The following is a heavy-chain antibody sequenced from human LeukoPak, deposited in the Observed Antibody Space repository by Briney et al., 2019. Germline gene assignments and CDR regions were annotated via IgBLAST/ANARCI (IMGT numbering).Heavy chain of an antibody. CDR1: GGSISSSSYY. V-gene: IGHV4-39*02. CDR3: ARDSSGWYSNYYGMDV. D-gene: IGHD6-19*01. CDR2: IYYSGST. J-gene: IGHJ6*02. Sequence: SETLSLTCTVSGGSISSSSYYWGWIRQPPGKGLEWIGSIYYSGSTYYNPSLKSRVTISVDTSKNQFSLKLSSVTAADTAVYYCARDSSGWYSNYYGMDVWGQGTTVTVSS.